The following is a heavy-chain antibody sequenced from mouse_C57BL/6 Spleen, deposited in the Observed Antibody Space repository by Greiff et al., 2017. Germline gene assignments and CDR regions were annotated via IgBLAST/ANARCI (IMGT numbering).Heavy chain of an antibody. CDR1: GFTFSSYA. V-gene: IGHV5-4*03. Sequence: EVNVVESGGGLVKPGGSLTLSCAASGFTFSSYAMSWVRQTPEKRLEWVATISDGGSYTYYPDNVKGRFTISRDNAKNILYLQMSHLRSEDTAVYYCARGGAMDYRGQGASVTVSS. CDR3: ARGGAMDY. J-gene: IGHJ4*01. CDR2: ISDGGSYT.